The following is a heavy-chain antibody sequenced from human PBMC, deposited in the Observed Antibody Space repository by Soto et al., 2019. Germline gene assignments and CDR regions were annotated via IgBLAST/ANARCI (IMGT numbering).Heavy chain of an antibody. CDR3: ARGGYFDWLLSPYYYYYYMHV. D-gene: IGHD3-9*01. CDR2: MNPNSGNT. V-gene: IGHV1-8*01. J-gene: IGHJ6*03. CDR1: GYTFTSYD. Sequence: ASVKVSCKASGYTFTSYDINWVRQATGQGLEWMGWMNPNSGNTGYAQKFQGRVTMTRNTSISTAYMELSSLRSEDTAVYYCARGGYFDWLLSPYYYYYYMHVWGKGTTVTV.